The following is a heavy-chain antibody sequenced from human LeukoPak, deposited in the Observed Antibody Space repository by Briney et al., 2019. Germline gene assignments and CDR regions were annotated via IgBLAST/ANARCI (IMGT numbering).Heavy chain of an antibody. Sequence: SVKVSCKASGGTFSSYAISWVRQAPGQGLEWMGRIIPILGIANYAQKFQGRVTITADKSTSTAYMELSSLRPEDTAVYYCASIAGGITMVRGVQGWFDPWGQGTLVTVSS. CDR2: IIPILGIA. D-gene: IGHD3-10*01. J-gene: IGHJ5*02. V-gene: IGHV1-69*04. CDR1: GGTFSSYA. CDR3: ASIAGGITMVRGVQGWFDP.